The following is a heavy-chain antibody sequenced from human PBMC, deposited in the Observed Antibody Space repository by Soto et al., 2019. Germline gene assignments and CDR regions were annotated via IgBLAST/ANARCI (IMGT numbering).Heavy chain of an antibody. CDR1: GYTFSNYD. J-gene: IGHJ4*02. CDR3: AIPQDYSGYFDY. D-gene: IGHD2-15*01. Sequence: QVQLMQSGPEVKKPGASVKVSCKASGYTFSNYDITWVRQAPGQGLEWMGWISTYNGNTDYAQKLQGRVTMTTDTSTSTAYMELRSLRSDDTAVYYCAIPQDYSGYFDYWGQGTLVTVSS. V-gene: IGHV1-18*04. CDR2: ISTYNGNT.